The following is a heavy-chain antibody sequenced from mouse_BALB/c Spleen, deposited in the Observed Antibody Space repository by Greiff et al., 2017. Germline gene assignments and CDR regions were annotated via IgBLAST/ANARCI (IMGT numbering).Heavy chain of an antibody. J-gene: IGHJ3*01. CDR1: GYAFTNYL. CDR2: INPGSGGT. D-gene: IGHD1-1*01. CDR3: ARELFYYYGSSFAY. Sequence: QVQLQQSGAELVRPGTSVKVSCKASGYAFTNYLIEWVKQRPGQGLEWIGVINPGSGGTNYNEKFKGKATLTADKSSSTAYMQLSSLTSDDSAVYFCARELFYYYGSSFAYWGQGTLVTVSA. V-gene: IGHV1-54*01.